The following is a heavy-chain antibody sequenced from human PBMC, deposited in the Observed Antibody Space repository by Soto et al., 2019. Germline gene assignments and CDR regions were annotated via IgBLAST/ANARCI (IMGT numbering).Heavy chain of an antibody. J-gene: IGHJ4*02. D-gene: IGHD3-16*01. CDR2: ISSSSSYI. CDR3: ARERMMITFGGVTYFDY. Sequence: EVQLVESGGGLVKPGGSLRLSCAASGFTFSSYSMNWVRQAPGKGLEWVSSISSSSSYIYYADSVKGRFTISRDNAKNSLYLQMNSLRAEDTAVYYCARERMMITFGGVTYFDYWGQGTLVTVSS. CDR1: GFTFSSYS. V-gene: IGHV3-21*01.